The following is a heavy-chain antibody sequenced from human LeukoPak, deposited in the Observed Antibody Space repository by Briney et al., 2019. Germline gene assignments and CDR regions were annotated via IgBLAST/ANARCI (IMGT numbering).Heavy chain of an antibody. CDR2: ISAYNGDT. J-gene: IGHJ4*02. D-gene: IGHD3-22*01. CDR3: AGSDYDSRGYSFGY. V-gene: IGHV1-18*01. CDR1: GYTFTAYG. Sequence: ASVKVSCKAAGYTFTAYGINWVRQAPGQGLEWMGWISAYNGDTNYAQKLQGRVTMTTDTSTSTAYMELRRLRSDDTAVYYCAGSDYDSRGYSFGYWGQGTLVTVSS.